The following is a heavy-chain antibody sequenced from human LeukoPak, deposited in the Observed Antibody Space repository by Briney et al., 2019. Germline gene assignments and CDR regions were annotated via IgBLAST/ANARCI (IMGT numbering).Heavy chain of an antibody. Sequence: SETLSLTCSVSSGSLDHYYWSWLRQPPGKGLEWIGYRSTSGSADYNPSLRGRVSISLDMSKNRFSMTLNSVTAADTAIYYCARDHRGRLRRFDPWGQGTLVTVSS. D-gene: IGHD3-16*01. CDR2: RSTSGSA. CDR3: ARDHRGRLRRFDP. V-gene: IGHV4-4*08. CDR1: SGSLDHYY. J-gene: IGHJ5*02.